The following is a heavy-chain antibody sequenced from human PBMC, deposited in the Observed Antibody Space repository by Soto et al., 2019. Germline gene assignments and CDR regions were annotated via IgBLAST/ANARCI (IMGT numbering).Heavy chain of an antibody. CDR1: GYTFTSYG. V-gene: IGHV1-18*01. D-gene: IGHD1-1*01. CDR2: ISAHNGNT. CDR3: ARGRYGDY. J-gene: IGHJ4*02. Sequence: QVHLVQSGAEVKKPGASVKVSCKASGYTFTSYGITWVRQAPGQGLEWMGWISAHNGNTDYEQKLQGRVIVTREPSPGTAYMELRSLISDDTAVYYCARGRYGDYWGQGARVTVSS.